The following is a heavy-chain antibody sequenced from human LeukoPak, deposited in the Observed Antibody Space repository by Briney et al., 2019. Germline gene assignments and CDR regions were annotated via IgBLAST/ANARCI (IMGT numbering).Heavy chain of an antibody. CDR3: ARDYYDSSGSHDAFDI. Sequence: SETLSLTCTVSGGSISSGGYYWSWLRQHPGTGLEWLGYIYYSGSTYYNPSLKSRVTISVDTSKNQFSLKPSSVTAADTAVYYCARDYYDSSGSHDAFDIWGQGTMVTVSS. V-gene: IGHV4-31*03. CDR2: IYYSGST. D-gene: IGHD3-22*01. J-gene: IGHJ3*02. CDR1: GGSISSGGYY.